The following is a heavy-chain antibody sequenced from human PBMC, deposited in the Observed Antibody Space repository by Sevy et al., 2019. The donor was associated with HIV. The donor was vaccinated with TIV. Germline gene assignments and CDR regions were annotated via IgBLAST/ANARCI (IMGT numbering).Heavy chain of an antibody. CDR3: VGLFLSYRSGWSYFDY. CDR2: IFSSGST. J-gene: IGHJ4*02. CDR1: GFTVNDKY. D-gene: IGHD6-19*01. Sequence: GGSLRLSCAISGFTVNDKYIIWVRQAPGKGLEWVSVIFSSGSTYYADSAKGRFTISRDNSKNTVDFQMNSVRDADTAFYYCVGLFLSYRSGWSYFDYWGQGTLVTVSS. V-gene: IGHV3-66*02.